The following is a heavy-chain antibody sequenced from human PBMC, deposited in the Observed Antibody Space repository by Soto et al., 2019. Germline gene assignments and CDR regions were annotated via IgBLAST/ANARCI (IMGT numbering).Heavy chain of an antibody. CDR2: IYYSGST. V-gene: IGHV4-61*08. CDR1: GGSISSCDYY. D-gene: IGHD6-19*01. Sequence: SETLSLTCTVSGGSISSCDYYWRWIPQQPGKDLMWIGYIYYSGSTNYNPSVKSRVTISVDTSKNQFSLKLSSVTAADTAVYYGARGLGHLEWLEGWFDPWGQGTLDTVSS. J-gene: IGHJ5*02. CDR3: ARGLGHLEWLEGWFDP.